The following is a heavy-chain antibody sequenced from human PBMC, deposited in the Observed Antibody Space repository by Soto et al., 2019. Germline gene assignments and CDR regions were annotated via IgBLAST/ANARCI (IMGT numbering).Heavy chain of an antibody. Sequence: GGSLRLSCAASGFTFSSYAMSWVRQAPGKGLEWVSAISGSGGSTYYADSVKGRFTISRDNSKNTLYLQMNSLRAEDTAVYYCAKGQGSYYDGGLDYWGQGTLVTVSS. V-gene: IGHV3-23*01. CDR2: ISGSGGST. CDR3: AKGQGSYYDGGLDY. D-gene: IGHD1-26*01. CDR1: GFTFSSYA. J-gene: IGHJ4*02.